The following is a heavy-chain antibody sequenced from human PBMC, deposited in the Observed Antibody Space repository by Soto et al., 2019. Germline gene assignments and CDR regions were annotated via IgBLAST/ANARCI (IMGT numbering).Heavy chain of an antibody. CDR3: ATATLMATIPNY. Sequence: SETLSLTCTVSGASISGSALYCSWIRHHPAKGLEYIGYIYYSGSTYYNPSLKSRVAISVDTSKNQFSLKMTSLTAADTAVYYCATATLMATIPNYWGQGTLVTV. J-gene: IGHJ4*02. D-gene: IGHD2-21*01. V-gene: IGHV4-31*03. CDR2: IYYSGST. CDR1: GASISGSALY.